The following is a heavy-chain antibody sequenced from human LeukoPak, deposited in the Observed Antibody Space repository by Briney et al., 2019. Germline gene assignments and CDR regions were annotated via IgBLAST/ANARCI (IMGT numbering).Heavy chain of an antibody. V-gene: IGHV3-23*01. Sequence: PGGSLRLSCAASGFTVSSNYMSWVRQAPGKGLEWVSAISGSGGSTYYADSVKGRFTISRDNSKNTLYLQMNSLRAEDTAVYYCANWGSGSYYNVKGRNFDYWGQGTLVTVSS. D-gene: IGHD3-10*01. CDR3: ANWGSGSYYNVKGRNFDY. J-gene: IGHJ4*02. CDR2: ISGSGGST. CDR1: GFTVSSNY.